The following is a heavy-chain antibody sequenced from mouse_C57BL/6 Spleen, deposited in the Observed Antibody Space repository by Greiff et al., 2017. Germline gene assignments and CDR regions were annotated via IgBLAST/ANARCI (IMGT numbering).Heavy chain of an antibody. CDR2: IWRGGST. CDR1: GFSLTSYG. J-gene: IGHJ4*01. CDR3: AKPYYSNYLYAMDY. V-gene: IGHV2-5*01. Sequence: VKLQASGPGLVQPSQSLSITCTVSGFSLTSYGVHWVRQSPGKGLEWLGVIWRGGSTDYNAAFMSRLSITKDNSKSQVFFKMNSLQADDTAIYYCAKPYYSNYLYAMDYWGQGTSVTVSS. D-gene: IGHD2-5*01.